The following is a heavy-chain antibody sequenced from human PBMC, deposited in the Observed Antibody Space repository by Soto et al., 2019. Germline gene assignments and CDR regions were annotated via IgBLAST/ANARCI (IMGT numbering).Heavy chain of an antibody. CDR2: INPNSGGT. D-gene: IGHD1-1*01. Sequence: GASVKVSRKASGYTFPGYYMHWVRQALGQGLEWMGWINPNSGGTNYTQKFQGRVTMTRDTSISTAYMELSRLRSDDTAVYYCVRGGTKTLRDWFDPWGQGISVTVSS. J-gene: IGHJ5*02. V-gene: IGHV1-2*02. CDR1: GYTFPGYY. CDR3: VRGGTKTLRDWFDP.